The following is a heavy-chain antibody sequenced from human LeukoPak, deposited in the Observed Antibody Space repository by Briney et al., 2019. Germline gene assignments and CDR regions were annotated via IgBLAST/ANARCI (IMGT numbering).Heavy chain of an antibody. J-gene: IGHJ5*02. CDR3: ARDYYGSGKGWFDP. V-gene: IGHV4-30-2*01. CDR1: GGSISSGGYS. Sequence: SETLSLTCAVSGGSISSGGYSWSWIRQPPGKGLEWIGYIYHSGSTYYNPSLKSRVTISVDTSKNQLSLKLSSVTAADTAVYYCARDYYGSGKGWFDPWGQGTLVTVSS. D-gene: IGHD3-10*01. CDR2: IYHSGST.